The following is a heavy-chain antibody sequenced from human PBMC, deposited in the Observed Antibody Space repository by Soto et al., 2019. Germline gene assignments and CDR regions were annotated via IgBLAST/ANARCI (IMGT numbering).Heavy chain of an antibody. CDR1: GGSISSGGYY. CDR2: IYYSGST. V-gene: IGHV4-31*03. J-gene: IGHJ4*02. Sequence: SETLSLTCTVSGGSISSGGYYWSWIRQHPGKGLEWIGYIYYSGSTYYNPSLKSRVTISVDTSKNQFSLKLSSVTAADTAVYYCARGPMTTPSYYFDYWGQGTLVTVSS. CDR3: ARGPMTTPSYYFDY. D-gene: IGHD4-17*01.